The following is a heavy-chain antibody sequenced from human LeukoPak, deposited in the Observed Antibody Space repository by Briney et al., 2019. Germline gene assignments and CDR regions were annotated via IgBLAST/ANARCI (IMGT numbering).Heavy chain of an antibody. V-gene: IGHV3-74*01. CDR1: GYTFSNYW. CDR2: VNSDGSSK. CDR3: ARDNRGWYDGAGNYYYGMDV. D-gene: IGHD6-19*01. Sequence: SCKTSGYTFSNYWMHWVRQAPGKGLVWVSRVNSDGSSKNYADSVKGRFTISRDNAKNSLYLQMNSLRAEDTAVYYCARDNRGWYDGAGNYYYGMDVWGQGTTVTVSS. J-gene: IGHJ6*02.